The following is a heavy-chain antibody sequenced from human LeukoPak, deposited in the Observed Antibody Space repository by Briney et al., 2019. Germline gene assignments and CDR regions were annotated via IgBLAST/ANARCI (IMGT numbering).Heavy chain of an antibody. V-gene: IGHV4-61*08. CDR1: GDPISTSSDY. CDR3: AREYSAFDY. D-gene: IGHD5-12*01. CDR2: IYYSGST. J-gene: IGHJ4*02. Sequence: PSETLSLTCTVSGDPISTSSDYKWTWIRQPPRKGLEWIGYIYYSGSTNYNPSLQSRVTISVDTSNNQFSLKLTSVTAADTAVYYCAREYSAFDYCGQGTLVTVSS.